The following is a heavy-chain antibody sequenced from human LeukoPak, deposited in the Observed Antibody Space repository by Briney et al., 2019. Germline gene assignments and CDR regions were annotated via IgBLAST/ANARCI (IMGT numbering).Heavy chain of an antibody. CDR2: MNPNSGNT. CDR1: GYTFTSYD. CDR3: ARGTYYYDSNGLDAFDI. Sequence: ASVKVSCKASGYTFTSYDINWVRQATGQGLEWMGWMNPNSGNTGYAQKFQGRVTMTRNTSTSTAYMELSSLRSEDTAVYYCARGTYYYDSNGLDAFDIWGQGTMVTVSS. J-gene: IGHJ3*02. V-gene: IGHV1-8*01. D-gene: IGHD3-22*01.